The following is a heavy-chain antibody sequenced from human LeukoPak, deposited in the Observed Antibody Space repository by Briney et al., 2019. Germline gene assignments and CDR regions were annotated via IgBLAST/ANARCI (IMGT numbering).Heavy chain of an antibody. V-gene: IGHV3-9*01. CDR1: GFTFDDYA. Sequence: PGGSLRLSCAASGFTFDDYAMHWVRQAPGKGLEWVSGISWNSGSIGYADSVKGRFTISRDNAKNSLYLQMNSLRAEDTALYYCAKDGLRHNYYYGMDVWGQGTTVTVSS. CDR2: ISWNSGSI. J-gene: IGHJ6*02. D-gene: IGHD4-17*01. CDR3: AKDGLRHNYYYGMDV.